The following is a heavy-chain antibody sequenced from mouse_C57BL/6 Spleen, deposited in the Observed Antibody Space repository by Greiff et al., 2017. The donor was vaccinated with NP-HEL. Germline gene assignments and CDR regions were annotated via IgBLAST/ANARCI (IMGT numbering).Heavy chain of an antibody. CDR3: ARERDGYYGYYAMDY. D-gene: IGHD2-3*01. Sequence: EVMLVESEGGLVQPGSSMKLSCTASGFTFSDYYMAWVRQVPEKGLEWVANINYDGSSTYYLDSLKSRFIISRDNAKNILYLQMSSLKSEDTATYYCARERDGYYGYYAMDYWGQGTSVTVSS. CDR2: INYDGSST. CDR1: GFTFSDYY. V-gene: IGHV5-16*01. J-gene: IGHJ4*01.